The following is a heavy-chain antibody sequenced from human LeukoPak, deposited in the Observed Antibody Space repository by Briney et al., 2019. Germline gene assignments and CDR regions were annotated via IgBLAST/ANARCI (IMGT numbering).Heavy chain of an antibody. CDR1: GGSISSYY. CDR2: IYYSGST. J-gene: IGHJ4*02. D-gene: IGHD1-26*01. CDR3: ARHLGWELPDGYFDY. V-gene: IGHV4-59*01. Sequence: NPSETLSLTCTVSGGSISSYYWSWIRQPPGKGLEWIGYIYYSGSTNYNPSLKSRVTISVDTSKNQFSLKLSSVTAADTAVYYCARHLGWELPDGYFDYWGQGTLVTVSS.